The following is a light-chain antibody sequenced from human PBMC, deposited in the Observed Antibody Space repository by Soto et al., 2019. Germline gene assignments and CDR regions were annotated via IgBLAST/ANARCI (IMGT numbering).Light chain of an antibody. Sequence: IQLTQSPYSLSASVGDRVTITCRASQGIRSYLTWYQQKPGKAPKVLIYAASTLQTGVPSRFSGSGSGTDFTLTISCLQPEDFATYYCLQQNNYPRTFGQVTKVDI. CDR3: LQQNNYPRT. V-gene: IGKV1-9*01. CDR1: QGIRSY. J-gene: IGKJ2*01. CDR2: AAS.